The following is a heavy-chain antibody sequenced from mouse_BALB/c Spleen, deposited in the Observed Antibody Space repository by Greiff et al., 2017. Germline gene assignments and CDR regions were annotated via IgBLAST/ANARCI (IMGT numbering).Heavy chain of an antibody. D-gene: IGHD2-4*01. J-gene: IGHJ4*01. V-gene: IGHV2-9*02. CDR1: GFSLTSYG. Sequence: VKLMESGPGLVAPSQSLSITCTVSGFSLTSYGVHWVRQPPGKGLEWLGVIWAGGSTNYNSALMSRLSISKDNSKSQVFLKMNSLQTDDTAMYYCAREGELRRSYAMDYWGQGTSVTVSS. CDR2: IWAGGST. CDR3: AREGELRRSYAMDY.